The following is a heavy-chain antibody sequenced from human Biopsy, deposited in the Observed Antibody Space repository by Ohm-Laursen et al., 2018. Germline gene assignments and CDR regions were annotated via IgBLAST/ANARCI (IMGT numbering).Heavy chain of an antibody. Sequence: TLSLTCVVYGGTYSGYYWSWIRQPPGKGLEWIGEINHSGSTNFNPSFKSRVTISVDTSKNQFSLKLSSVTAADTAVYYCAVKSYFSTSFDPWGQGTLATVSS. CDR1: GGTYSGYY. CDR3: AVKSYFSTSFDP. CDR2: INHSGST. D-gene: IGHD1-26*01. J-gene: IGHJ5*02. V-gene: IGHV4-34*08.